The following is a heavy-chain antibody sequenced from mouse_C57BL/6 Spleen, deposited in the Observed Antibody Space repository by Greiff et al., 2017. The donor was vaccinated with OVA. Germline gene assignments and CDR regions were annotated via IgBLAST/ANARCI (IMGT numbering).Heavy chain of an antibody. J-gene: IGHJ4*01. V-gene: IGHV1-82*01. CDR1: GYAFSSSW. D-gene: IGHD1-1*01. Sequence: VKLMESGPELVKPGASVKISCKASGYAFSSSWMNWVKQRPGKGLEWIGRIYPGDGDTNYNGKFKGKATLTADKSSSTAYMQLSSLTSEDSAVYFCAAYGSRNYYAMDYWGPGTSVTVSS. CDR3: AAYGSRNYYAMDY. CDR2: IYPGDGDT.